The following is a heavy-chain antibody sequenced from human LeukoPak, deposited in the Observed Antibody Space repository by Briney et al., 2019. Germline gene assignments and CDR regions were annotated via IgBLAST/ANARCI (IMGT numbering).Heavy chain of an antibody. CDR3: VRAIGSNTL. D-gene: IGHD4-23*01. CDR2: INQDGSEK. J-gene: IGHJ4*02. CDR1: GFSFTTYW. Sequence: GGSLRLSCAGSGFSFTTYWMSWVRQAPGKVLEWVANINQDGSEKYYVDSVKGRFTISRDNAKNSLYLQMNSLRAEDTAVYFCVRAIGSNTLWGQGTLVTVSS. V-gene: IGHV3-7*01.